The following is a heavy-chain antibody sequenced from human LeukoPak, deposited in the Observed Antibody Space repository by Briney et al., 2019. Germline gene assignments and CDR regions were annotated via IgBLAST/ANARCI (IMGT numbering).Heavy chain of an antibody. CDR2: ISSSSSTI. V-gene: IGHV3-48*04. CDR3: ARALAGSGGVLYGMDV. J-gene: IGHJ6*02. Sequence: GGSLRLSCAASGFTFSSYSMNWVRQAPGKGLEWVSYISSSSSTIYYADSVKGRFTISRDNAKNSLYLQMNSLRAEDTALYYCARALAGSGGVLYGMDVWGQGTTVTVSS. D-gene: IGHD6-19*01. CDR1: GFTFSSYS.